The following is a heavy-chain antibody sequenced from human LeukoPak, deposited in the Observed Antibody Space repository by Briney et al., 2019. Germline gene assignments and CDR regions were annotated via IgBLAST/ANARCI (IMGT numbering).Heavy chain of an antibody. CDR1: GGTFSSYA. V-gene: IGHV1-69*13. D-gene: IGHD6-13*01. J-gene: IGHJ5*02. CDR3: AREGIAAAGTGRNWFDP. Sequence: ASVKVSCKASGGTFSSYAISWVRQAPGQGLEWMGGIIPIFGTANYAQKFQGRVTITADESTSTAYMELSSLRSEDTAVYCCAREGIAAAGTGRNWFDPWGQGTLVTVSS. CDR2: IIPIFGTA.